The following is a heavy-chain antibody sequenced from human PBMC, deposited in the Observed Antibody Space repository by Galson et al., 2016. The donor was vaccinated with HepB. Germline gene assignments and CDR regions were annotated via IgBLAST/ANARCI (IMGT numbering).Heavy chain of an antibody. V-gene: IGHV3-48*04. CDR1: GFTFSLYS. CDR3: ARDPYCGGDCNSPRYFDL. J-gene: IGHJ2*01. Sequence: SLRLSCAASGFTFSLYSMYWVRPAPGKGLDWVSYISTGGTTIYYADSVKGRFTISRDNAKNLLYLQMNRLRVEDTAVYYCARDPYCGGDCNSPRYFDLWGRGTLVTVSS. D-gene: IGHD2-21*02. CDR2: ISTGGTTI.